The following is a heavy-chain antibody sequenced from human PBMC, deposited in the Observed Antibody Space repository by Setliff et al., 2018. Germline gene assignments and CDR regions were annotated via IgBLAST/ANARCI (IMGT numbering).Heavy chain of an antibody. CDR1: GGSISSYY. D-gene: IGHD6-13*01. V-gene: IGHV4-4*07. J-gene: IGHJ4*02. CDR2: IYISGGT. CDR3: ARGVAAAGPFDY. Sequence: SETLSLTCTVSGGSISSYYWSWIRQPAGKGLEWIGRIYISGGTSYNPSLKSRVTMSLDTSKNQFSLKLSSVTAADTAVYYCARGVAAAGPFDYWGQGTLVTVSS.